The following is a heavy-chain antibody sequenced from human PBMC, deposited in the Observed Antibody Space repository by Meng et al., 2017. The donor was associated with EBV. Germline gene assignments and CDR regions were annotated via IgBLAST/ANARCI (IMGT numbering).Heavy chain of an antibody. CDR2: FLPRLGAP. V-gene: IGHV1-69*01. J-gene: IGHJ4*02. CDR3: ASESGRGYTPDY. D-gene: IGHD3-10*01. CDR1: GGPFRYYA. Sequence: QVQWVQSAADVKKPGSAVKVSCKTSGGPFRYYAISWVRQAPGQGLEWLGGFLPRLGAPNYAQKFHGRVKITADESTSTHYMDLSSLRSEDTAIYYCASESGRGYTPDYWGQGTLVTVSS.